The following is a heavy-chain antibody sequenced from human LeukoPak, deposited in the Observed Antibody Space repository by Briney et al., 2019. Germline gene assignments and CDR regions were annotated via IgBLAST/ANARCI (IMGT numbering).Heavy chain of an antibody. J-gene: IGHJ4*02. CDR1: GGSISSNNW. V-gene: IGHV4-4*02. CDR2: IYHSGSP. D-gene: IGHD1-26*01. CDR3: ARVSSGATTVDY. Sequence: SETLSLTCAVSGGSISSNNWWGWVRQPPGKGLEWIGEIYHSGSPNYNPSLKSRVTISVDKSKNQFSLKLSSVTAADTAVYYCARVSSGATTVDYWGQGTLVTVSS.